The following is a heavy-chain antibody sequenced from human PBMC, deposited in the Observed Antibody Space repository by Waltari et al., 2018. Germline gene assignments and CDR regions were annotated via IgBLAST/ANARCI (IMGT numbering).Heavy chain of an antibody. J-gene: IGHJ4*02. CDR1: GGSFSGYY. V-gene: IGHV4-34*01. Sequence: QVQLQQWGAGLLKPSETLSLTCAVYGGSFSGYYWSWIRQPPGKGLEWMGEINHSGSTNDNPSLKSRVTISVDTSKNQFSLKLSSVTAADTAVYYCAREYYDILTGYYTVRYLDYWGQGTLVTVSS. CDR2: INHSGST. D-gene: IGHD3-9*01. CDR3: AREYYDILTGYYTVRYLDY.